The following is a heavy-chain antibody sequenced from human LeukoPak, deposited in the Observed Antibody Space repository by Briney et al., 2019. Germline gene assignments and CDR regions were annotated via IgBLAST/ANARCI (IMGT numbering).Heavy chain of an antibody. CDR3: ARDRGAYCGGDCYLGFDY. V-gene: IGHV3-21*01. J-gene: IGHJ4*01. Sequence: PGGSLRLSCAASGFTSSSYAMSWVRQAPGKGLEWVSSIAGSSGYISYADSVKGRFTISRDNAKKSLYLQMTSLTAENTAVYYCARDRGAYCGGDCYLGFDYWGRGTLVTVSS. CDR2: IAGSSGYI. CDR1: GFTSSSYA. D-gene: IGHD2-21*02.